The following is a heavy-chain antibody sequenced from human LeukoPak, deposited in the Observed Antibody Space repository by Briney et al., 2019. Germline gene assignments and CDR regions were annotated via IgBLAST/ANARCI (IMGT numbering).Heavy chain of an antibody. V-gene: IGHV4-59*08. D-gene: IGHD4-17*01. CDR2: IYFSGST. J-gene: IGHJ3*01. CDR3: ARHDYGDY. Sequence: KGLEWVGYIYFSGSTTYNPSLKSRVTISVDTSKNQFSLRLSSVTAADTAVYFCARHDYGDYWGQGTMVTVSS.